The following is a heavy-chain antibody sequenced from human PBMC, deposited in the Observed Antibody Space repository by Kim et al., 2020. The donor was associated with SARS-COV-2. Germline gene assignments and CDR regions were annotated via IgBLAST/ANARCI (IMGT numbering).Heavy chain of an antibody. CDR3: ARGGYDYVWGSYPQFCDY. CDR2: INPSGGST. V-gene: IGHV1-46*01. Sequence: ASVKVSCKASGYTFTSYYMHWVRQAPGQGLEWMGIINPSGGSTRYAQKFQGRVTMTRDTSTSTVYMELSSLRSEDTAVYYCARGGYDYVWGSYPQFCDYWGQGTLVTVSS. D-gene: IGHD3-16*02. CDR1: GYTFTSYY. J-gene: IGHJ4*02.